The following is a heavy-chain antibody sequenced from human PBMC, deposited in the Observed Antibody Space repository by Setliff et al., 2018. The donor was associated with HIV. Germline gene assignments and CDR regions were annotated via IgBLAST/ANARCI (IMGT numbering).Heavy chain of an antibody. V-gene: IGHV4-34*01. D-gene: IGHD2-2*01. Sequence: PSETLSLTCAVYGGSFSGYYWSWIRQPPGKGLEWIGEINHSGSTNYNPSLKSRVTISVDTSKNQFSLKLSSVTAADTAVYYCARGRIRYCSSTSCYSSRYNWFDYWGQGTLVTVSS. CDR3: ARGRIRYCSSTSCYSSRYNWFDY. J-gene: IGHJ4*02. CDR1: GGSFSGYY. CDR2: INHSGST.